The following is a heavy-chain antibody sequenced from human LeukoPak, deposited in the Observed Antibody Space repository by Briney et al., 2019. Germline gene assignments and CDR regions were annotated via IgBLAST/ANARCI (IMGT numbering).Heavy chain of an antibody. V-gene: IGHV3-66*02. CDR3: ARVNQLVNYYYYYMDV. CDR1: GFTFSSYA. D-gene: IGHD6-6*01. Sequence: GGSLRLSCAASGFTFSSYAMSWVRQAPGKGLEWVSVIYSGGSTYYADPVKGRFTISRDNSKNTLYLQMNSLRAEDTAVYYCARVNQLVNYYYYYMDVWGKGTTVTVSS. J-gene: IGHJ6*03. CDR2: IYSGGST.